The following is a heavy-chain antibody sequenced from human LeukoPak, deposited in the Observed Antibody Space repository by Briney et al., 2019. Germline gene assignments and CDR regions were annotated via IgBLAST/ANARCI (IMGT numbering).Heavy chain of an antibody. CDR2: IISSGGVI. CDR1: GFTFSDYY. Sequence: GGSLRLSCAASGFTFSDYYMSWIRQAPGQGLEWVSYIISSGGVIYYADSVQGRFTISRDNAKNLLYLQMNSLRADDTAVYYCARVTRFGAKYFDYWGQGTLVTVSS. V-gene: IGHV3-11*01. J-gene: IGHJ4*02. CDR3: ARVTRFGAKYFDY. D-gene: IGHD3-10*01.